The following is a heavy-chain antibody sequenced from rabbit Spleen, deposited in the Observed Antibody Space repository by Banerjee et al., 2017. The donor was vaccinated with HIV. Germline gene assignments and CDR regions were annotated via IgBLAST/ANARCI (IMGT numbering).Heavy chain of an antibody. Sequence: QEQLVESGGGLVRPEGSLKLSCKASGFSFSSVFWMCWVRQAPGKGLEWIACIYAGTNGGTYYASWAKGRFTISRTSSTTVTLQMTSLTVADTATYFCARVSETSGWGEDLWGPGTLVTVS. V-gene: IGHV1S45*01. CDR3: ARVSETSGWGEDL. J-gene: IGHJ6*01. D-gene: IGHD4-1*01. CDR2: IYAGTNGGT. CDR1: GFSFSSVFW.